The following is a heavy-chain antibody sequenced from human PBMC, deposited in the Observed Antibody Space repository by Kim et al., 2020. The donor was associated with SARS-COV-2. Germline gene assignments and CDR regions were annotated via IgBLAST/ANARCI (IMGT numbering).Heavy chain of an antibody. V-gene: IGHV4-59*01. Sequence: SETLSLTCTVSGGSISSYYWSWIRQPPGKGLEWIGYIYYSGSTNYNPSLKSRVTISVDTSKNQFSLKVSSVTAADTAVYYCARGREGYISSWYLDYWGQGTLVTVSS. J-gene: IGHJ4*02. CDR1: GGSISSYY. D-gene: IGHD6-13*01. CDR3: ARGREGYISSWYLDY. CDR2: IYYSGST.